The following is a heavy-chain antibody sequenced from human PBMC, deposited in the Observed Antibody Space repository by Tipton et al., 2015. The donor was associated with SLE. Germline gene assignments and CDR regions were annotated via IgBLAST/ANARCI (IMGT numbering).Heavy chain of an antibody. CDR1: GGSISSYY. Sequence: GLVKPSETLSLTCTVSGGSISSYYWSWIRQPAGKGLEWIGRIYTSGSTNYNPSLKSRVTMSVDTSKNQFSLKLSSVTAADTAVYYCARGYLRSSWTVDYFDYWGQGTLVNVAS. CDR3: ARGYLRSSWTVDYFDY. V-gene: IGHV4-4*07. J-gene: IGHJ4*02. D-gene: IGHD6-13*01. CDR2: IYTSGST.